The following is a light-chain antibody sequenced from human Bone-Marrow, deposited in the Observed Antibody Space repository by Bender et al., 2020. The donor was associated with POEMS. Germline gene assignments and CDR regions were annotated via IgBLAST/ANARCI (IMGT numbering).Light chain of an antibody. V-gene: IGLV1-40*01. CDR3: QSYDNSLGGWV. CDR2: YNN. Sequence: QSVLTQPPSVFGAPGQRVTISCTGSSSNTGSGYDINWYQHLPGTAPKLLIYYNNQRPSGVPDRFSGSKSGTSASLAITGLQAEDEGDYYCQSYDNSLGGWVFGGGTKLTVL. J-gene: IGLJ3*02. CDR1: SSNTGSGYD.